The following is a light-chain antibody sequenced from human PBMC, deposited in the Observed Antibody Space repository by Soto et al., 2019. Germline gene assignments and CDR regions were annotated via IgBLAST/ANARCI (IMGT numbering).Light chain of an antibody. CDR1: SSDVGGYNH. CDR2: AVS. J-gene: IGLJ2*01. CDR3: CSYTSLSTVV. V-gene: IGLV2-14*01. Sequence: QSVLTQPASVSGSPGQSITISCTGTSSDVGGYNHVSWYQHSPGKAPKLILFAVSDRPSGVSHRFSGSKSGNTASLTISGLQAEDEAGYYCCSYTSLSTVVFGGGTQLTVL.